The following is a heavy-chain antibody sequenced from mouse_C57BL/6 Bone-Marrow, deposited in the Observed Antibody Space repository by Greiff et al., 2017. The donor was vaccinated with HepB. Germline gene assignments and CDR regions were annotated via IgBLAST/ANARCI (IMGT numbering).Heavy chain of an antibody. J-gene: IGHJ1*03. D-gene: IGHD1-1*01. CDR3: AGDYYGSSYRWYFDV. Sequence: QVQLQQPGAELVKPGASVKLSCKASGYTFTSYWMHWVKQRPGQGLEWIGMIHPNSGSTNYNEKFKSKATLAVDKSSSTDYMQLSSLTSDGFAVYYWAGDYYGSSYRWYFDVWGTGTTVTVSS. V-gene: IGHV1-64*01. CDR1: GYTFTSYW. CDR2: IHPNSGST.